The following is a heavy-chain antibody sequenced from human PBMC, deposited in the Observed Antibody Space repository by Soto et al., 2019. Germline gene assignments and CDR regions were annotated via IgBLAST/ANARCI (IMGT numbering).Heavy chain of an antibody. CDR3: TTDDPINKY. CDR1: GFTFSNAW. CDR2: IKSYTNGGTT. V-gene: IGHV3-15*01. Sequence: DVQVVESGGDLVNPGGALRLSCAASGFTFSNAWMSWVRQAPGKGLEWVGRIKSYTNGGTTDYAAPVKGRFAISRDDSKNTLYLQMNSLKTEDAGVYYCTTDDPINKYWGQGTLVTVSS. J-gene: IGHJ4*02.